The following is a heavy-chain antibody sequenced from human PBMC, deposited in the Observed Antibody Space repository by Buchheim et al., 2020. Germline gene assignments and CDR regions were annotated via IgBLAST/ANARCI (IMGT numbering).Heavy chain of an antibody. Sequence: QVQLQESGPGPVKPSETLSLTCTVSGGSISTNYWSWIRQPPGKGLEWIGYMYYGGRTKYNPSLKRRVTISVDTSKNQFSLKLTSVTAADTAIYYCARGPGDYGDYLGRGELFYFDYWGQGTL. CDR1: GGSISTNY. D-gene: IGHD4-17*01. CDR2: MYYGGRT. J-gene: IGHJ4*02. CDR3: ARGPGDYGDYLGRGELFYFDY. V-gene: IGHV4-59*12.